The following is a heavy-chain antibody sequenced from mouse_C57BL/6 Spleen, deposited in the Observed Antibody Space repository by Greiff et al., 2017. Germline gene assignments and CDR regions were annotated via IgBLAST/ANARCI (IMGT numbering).Heavy chain of an antibody. Sequence: QVQLQQPGAELVKPGASVKLSCKASGYTFTSYWMHWVKQRPGQGLEWIGMIHPNSGSTNYNEKFKSKATLTVDKSSSTAYMQLRSLTSEDSAVYYCAALSTPFAYWGQGTLVTVSA. D-gene: IGHD6-1*01. CDR1: GYTFTSYW. CDR3: AALSTPFAY. CDR2: IHPNSGST. V-gene: IGHV1-64*01. J-gene: IGHJ3*01.